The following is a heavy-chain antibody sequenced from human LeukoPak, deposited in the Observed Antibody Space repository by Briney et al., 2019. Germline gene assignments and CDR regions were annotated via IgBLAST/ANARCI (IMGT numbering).Heavy chain of an antibody. V-gene: IGHV3-23*01. D-gene: IGHD3/OR15-3a*01. CDR2: ISDSGGST. CDR1: GLTLSNYG. J-gene: IGHJ4*02. Sequence: QPGGSLRLSCAVSGLTLSNYGMSWVRQAPGKGLEWVAGISDSGGSTNYADSVKGRFTISRDNPKNTLYLQMNSLRAEDTAVYFCAKRGVVIRVILVGFHKEAYYFESWGQGALVTVSS. CDR3: AKRGVVIRVILVGFHKEAYYFES.